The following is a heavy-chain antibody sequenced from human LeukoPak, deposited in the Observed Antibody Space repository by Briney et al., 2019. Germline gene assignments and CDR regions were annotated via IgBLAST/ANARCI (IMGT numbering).Heavy chain of an antibody. CDR1: GGSISSSSYY. J-gene: IGHJ4*02. Sequence: SETLSLTCTVSGGSISSSSYYWGWIRQPPGKGLEWIGSIYYSGSTYYNPSLKSRVTISVDTSKNQFSLKLSSVTAADTAVYYCARVTSGWRTPKYYFDYWGQGTLVTVSS. CDR3: ARVTSGWRTPKYYFDY. CDR2: IYYSGST. D-gene: IGHD6-19*01. V-gene: IGHV4-39*07.